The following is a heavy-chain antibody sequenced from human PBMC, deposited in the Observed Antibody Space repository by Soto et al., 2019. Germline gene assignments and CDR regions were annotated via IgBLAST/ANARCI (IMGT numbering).Heavy chain of an antibody. CDR1: GGTFSSYA. J-gene: IGHJ5*02. Sequence: QVQLVQSGAEVKKPGSSVKVSCKASGGTFSSYAISWVQQAPGQGLEWMGGIIPIFGTANYAQKFQGRVTITADESTSTAYMELSSLRSEDTAVYYCARDPTYYYDSSGYYYGQWFDPWGQGTLVTVSS. D-gene: IGHD3-22*01. CDR3: ARDPTYYYDSSGYYYGQWFDP. V-gene: IGHV1-69*01. CDR2: IIPIFGTA.